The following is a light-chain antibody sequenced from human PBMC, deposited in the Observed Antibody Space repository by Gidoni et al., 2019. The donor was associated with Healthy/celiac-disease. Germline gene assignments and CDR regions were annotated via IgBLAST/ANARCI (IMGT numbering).Light chain of an antibody. V-gene: IGKV1-8*01. J-gene: IGKJ2*01. CDR2: AAS. CDR1: QGISSY. Sequence: IRMTQSPSSFSASTGDRVTITCRASQGISSYLALYQQKPGKAPKLLIYAASTVQSGVPSRFSGSGSGTDFTLTISCLQSEEFATYYCQQYYSYPYTFGQGTKLEIK. CDR3: QQYYSYPYT.